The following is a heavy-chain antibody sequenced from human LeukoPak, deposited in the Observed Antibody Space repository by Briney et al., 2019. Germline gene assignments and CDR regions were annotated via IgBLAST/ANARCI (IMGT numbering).Heavy chain of an antibody. CDR1: GFTFSSYS. D-gene: IGHD2-2*02. CDR2: ISSSSSYI. Sequence: GSLRLSCAASGFTFSSYSMNWVRQAPGKGLEWVSSISSSSSYIYYADSVKGRFTISRDNAKNSLYLQMNSLRAEDTAVYYCARDLLPHLTAAINWFDPWGQGTLVTVSS. CDR3: ARDLLPHLTAAINWFDP. V-gene: IGHV3-21*01. J-gene: IGHJ5*02.